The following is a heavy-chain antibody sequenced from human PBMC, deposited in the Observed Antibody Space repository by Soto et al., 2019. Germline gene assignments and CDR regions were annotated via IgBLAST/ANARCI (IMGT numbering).Heavy chain of an antibody. D-gene: IGHD3-9*01. CDR2: INAGNGNT. V-gene: IGHV1-3*01. J-gene: IGHJ3*02. Sequence: ASVKVSCKASGYTFTSYAMHWVRQAPGQRLEWMGWINAGNGNTKYSQKFQGRVTITRDTSASTAYMELSSLRSEDTAVYYCARVSYDILTGYETDAFDIWGQGSMVTVSS. CDR1: GYTFTSYA. CDR3: ARVSYDILTGYETDAFDI.